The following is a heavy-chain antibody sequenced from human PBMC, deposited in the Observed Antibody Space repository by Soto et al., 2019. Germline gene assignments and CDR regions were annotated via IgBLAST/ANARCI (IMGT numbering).Heavy chain of an antibody. V-gene: IGHV1-46*01. CDR2: INPSGGST. D-gene: IGHD2-2*01. Sequence: ASVKVSCKASGGTFSSYAISWVRQAPGQGLEWMGIINPSGGSTSYAQKFQGRVTMTRDTSTSTVYMELSSLRSEDTAVHYCAREPNIVVVPAATPGGVYYGMDVWGQGTTVTVSS. J-gene: IGHJ6*02. CDR1: GGTFSSYA. CDR3: AREPNIVVVPAATPGGVYYGMDV.